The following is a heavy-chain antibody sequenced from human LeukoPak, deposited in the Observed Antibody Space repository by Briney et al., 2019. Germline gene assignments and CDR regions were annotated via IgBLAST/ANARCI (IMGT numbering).Heavy chain of an antibody. CDR1: GFTFSSYW. CDR3: ARGNQADDY. Sequence: GGSLRLSCAASGFTFSSYWMHWVRQVPGKGLVWVARINPGGSSITYADTVKGRFTTSRDNAKNTLYLQMDSLRAEDTGVYYCARGNQADDYWGQGTLVTVS. V-gene: IGHV3-74*01. CDR2: INPGGSSI. J-gene: IGHJ4*02. D-gene: IGHD1-14*01.